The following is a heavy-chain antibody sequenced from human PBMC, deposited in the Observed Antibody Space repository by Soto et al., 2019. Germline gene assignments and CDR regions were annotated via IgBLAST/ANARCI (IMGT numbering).Heavy chain of an antibody. CDR1: GGTVSSYA. V-gene: IGHV1-3*01. CDR3: ARDGTAGVLRYFDWFRRFYNWFDP. J-gene: IGHJ5*02. Sequence: ASVKVSCKASGGTVSSYAISWVRQAPGQRLEWMGWINAGNGNTKYSQKFQGRVTITRDTSASTAYMGLSSLTSEDTAVYYCARDGTAGVLRYFDWFRRFYNWFDPWGQGTLVTVSS. D-gene: IGHD3-9*01. CDR2: INAGNGNT.